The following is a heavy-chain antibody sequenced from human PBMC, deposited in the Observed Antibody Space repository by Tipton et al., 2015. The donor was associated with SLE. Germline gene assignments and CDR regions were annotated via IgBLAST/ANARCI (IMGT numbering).Heavy chain of an antibody. D-gene: IGHD2-15*01. CDR3: ARENLVGFDY. J-gene: IGHJ4*02. V-gene: IGHV4-34*01. CDR1: GGSFSGYY. CDR2: INHSGST. Sequence: TLSLTCAVSGGSFSGYYWSWIRQPPGKGLEWIGEINHSGSTNYNPSLKSRVTISVDTSKNQFSLKLSSVTAADTAVYYCARENLVGFDYWGQGTLVTVSS.